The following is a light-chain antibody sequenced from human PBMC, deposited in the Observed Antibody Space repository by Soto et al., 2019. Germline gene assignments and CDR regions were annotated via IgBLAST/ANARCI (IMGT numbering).Light chain of an antibody. CDR1: SGDIGSYNR. J-gene: IGLJ1*01. V-gene: IGLV2-14*01. CDR2: EVT. Sequence: QSVLTQPASVSGSPGQSITISCTGTSGDIGSYNRVSWYQQHPGKAPKLIIYEVTDRPSGVSNRFSGSKSGNTASLTISGLQAEDEAEYYCSSYTSTITLIVFGTGTKVTVL. CDR3: SSYTSTITLIV.